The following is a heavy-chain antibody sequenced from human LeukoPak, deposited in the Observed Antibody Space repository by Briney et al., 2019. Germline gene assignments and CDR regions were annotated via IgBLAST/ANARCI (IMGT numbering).Heavy chain of an antibody. CDR1: GDTFSNHA. CDR2: IIPIFDAA. CDR3: AREVGNWNYKFDP. Sequence: SVKVSCKASGDTFSNHAISWVRQPPGHGLEWVGRIIPIFDAANYAQKFQGRVTITADKSTSTVYMELSSLRSEDTAVFYCAREVGNWNYKFDPWGQGTLVTVSS. D-gene: IGHD1-7*01. V-gene: IGHV1-69*06. J-gene: IGHJ5*02.